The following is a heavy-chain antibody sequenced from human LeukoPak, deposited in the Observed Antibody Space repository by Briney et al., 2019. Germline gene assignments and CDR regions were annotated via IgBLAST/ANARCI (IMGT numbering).Heavy chain of an antibody. CDR2: INPKSGGR. D-gene: IGHD2-21*01. CDR3: ARADRVDGGPYLIDP. V-gene: IGHV1-2*02. Sequence: ASVKVSCKASGYTFTDDYIHWVRQAPGQGLEWMGWINPKSGGRNSAQKFQGRLTMTRDTSISTLYMELNWLTSDDTAIYYCARADRVDGGPYLIDPWGQGTLVTVSS. CDR1: GYTFTDDY. J-gene: IGHJ5*02.